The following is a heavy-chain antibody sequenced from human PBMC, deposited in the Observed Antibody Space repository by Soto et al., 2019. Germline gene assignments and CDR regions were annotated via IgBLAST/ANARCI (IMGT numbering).Heavy chain of an antibody. D-gene: IGHD1-1*01. V-gene: IGHV4-4*02. CDR3: ARDLGTGTDY. CDR2: IYHSGAT. J-gene: IGHJ4*01. Sequence: SETLSLTCAVSGDSISSSNWWSWVRQAPGKGLEWIGEIYHSGATTYNPSLKSRATISVDPSNNHFSLKLTSVTAADTAVYFCARDLGTGTDYWGHGTLVTVSS. CDR1: GDSISSSNW.